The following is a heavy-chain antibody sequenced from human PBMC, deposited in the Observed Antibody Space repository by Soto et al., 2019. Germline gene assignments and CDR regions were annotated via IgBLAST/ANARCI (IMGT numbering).Heavy chain of an antibody. Sequence: PGGSLRLSCGASGFSFSWYWMSWVRQAPGKGLQWVADIKKDGTEEYYVDSVKGRFAISRDNAKKSLYLQMNSLRADDTAVYYCVRRDRPGDYFDHWGQGTLVTVSS. D-gene: IGHD3-10*01. CDR2: IKKDGTEE. CDR1: GFSFSWYW. J-gene: IGHJ4*02. CDR3: VRRDRPGDYFDH. V-gene: IGHV3-7*03.